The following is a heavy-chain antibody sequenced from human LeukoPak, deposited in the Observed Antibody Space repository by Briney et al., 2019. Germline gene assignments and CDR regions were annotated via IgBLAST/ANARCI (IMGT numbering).Heavy chain of an antibody. CDR2: IYYSGNT. V-gene: IGHV4-39*07. Sequence: SETLSLTCTVSGGSIISSSYYWGWIRQPPGKGLEWIGSIYYSGNTDYNPSLKSRVTISVDTSKNQFSLKLSSVTAADTAVYYCARDRGSYLLGAFDIWGQGTMVTVSS. CDR1: GGSIISSSYY. D-gene: IGHD1-26*01. J-gene: IGHJ3*02. CDR3: ARDRGSYLLGAFDI.